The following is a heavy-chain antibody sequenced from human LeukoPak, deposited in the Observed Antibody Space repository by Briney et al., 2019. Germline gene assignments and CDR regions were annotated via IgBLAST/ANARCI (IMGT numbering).Heavy chain of an antibody. CDR2: INDSGKTR. J-gene: IGHJ4*02. CDR1: GFTLSSYE. CDR3: ARDVAYSAFDY. Sequence: GGSLRLSCAASGFTLSSYEMNWVRQAPGKGLEWISYINDSGKTRYYADSVKGRFTISRDNAKNSLYLQMNSLRAEDTGVFYCARDVAYSAFDYWGQGTLVTVSS. V-gene: IGHV3-48*03. D-gene: IGHD2-21*01.